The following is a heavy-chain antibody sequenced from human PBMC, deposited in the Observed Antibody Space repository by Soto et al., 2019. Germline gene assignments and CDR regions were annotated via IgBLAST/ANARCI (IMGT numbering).Heavy chain of an antibody. CDR2: IWYDGSNK. D-gene: IGHD2-2*01. Sequence: PGGSLRLSCAASGFAFSSYGMHWARQAPGKGLEWVAVIWYDGSNKYYTDSVKGRFTISRDNSKNTLYLQMNSLRAEDTAVYYCARDKIVVVPKGYFDYWGQGT. CDR1: GFAFSSYG. V-gene: IGHV3-33*01. J-gene: IGHJ4*02. CDR3: ARDKIVVVPKGYFDY.